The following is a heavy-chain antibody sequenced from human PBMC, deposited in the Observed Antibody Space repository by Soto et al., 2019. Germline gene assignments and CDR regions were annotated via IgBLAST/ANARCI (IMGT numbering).Heavy chain of an antibody. CDR2: LLPLFGTT. CDR1: GVTLSDYP. CDR3: AGGYCGYATCNNWILNWLDP. Sequence: QVQLVQSGAEVKKPGSSVKVSCKASGVTLSDYPINWVRQAPGQGLEWMGGLLPLFGTTIYAQKFQGRLTITADESTNTAYMELSDLRPEDTAIFYCAGGYCGYATCNNWILNWLDPWGQGTLVTVSS. J-gene: IGHJ5*02. V-gene: IGHV1-69*01. D-gene: IGHD2-21*01.